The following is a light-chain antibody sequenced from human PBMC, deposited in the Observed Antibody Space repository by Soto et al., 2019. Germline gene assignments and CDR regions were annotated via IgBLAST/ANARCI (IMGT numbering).Light chain of an antibody. V-gene: IGKV1-9*01. Sequence: IQLTQSPSSLSASVGDRVTITCRASQGISSYLAWYQQKPGKAPKLLIYAASTLQSGVPSRFSGSGSGTEFTLTISSLQPEDFATYYCQQLNSYLPYSFRQGTKLEIK. J-gene: IGKJ2*01. CDR1: QGISSY. CDR2: AAS. CDR3: QQLNSYLPYS.